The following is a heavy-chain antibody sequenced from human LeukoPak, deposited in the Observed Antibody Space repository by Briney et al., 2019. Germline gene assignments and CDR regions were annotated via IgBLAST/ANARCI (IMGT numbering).Heavy chain of an antibody. CDR2: IYYSGGT. Sequence: PSETLSLTCAVSGGSISSRDYYWGWIRQTPGKGLEWSGSIYYSGGTYYNPSLKRRVTISVDSSVNQFSLKLSSVTAADTAVYYCARHFPKNYYYYMGVWGKGTTVTVSS. V-gene: IGHV4-39*01. CDR3: ARHFPKNYYYYMGV. J-gene: IGHJ6*03. CDR1: GGSISSRDYY. D-gene: IGHD2/OR15-2a*01.